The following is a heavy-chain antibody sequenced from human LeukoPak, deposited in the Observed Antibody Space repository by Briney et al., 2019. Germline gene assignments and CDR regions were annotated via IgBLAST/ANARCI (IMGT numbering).Heavy chain of an antibody. D-gene: IGHD6-6*01. CDR1: GFTFSSFA. V-gene: IGHV3-64*01. CDR2: NSKNGGST. Sequence: GRSLSLSCAVSGFTFSSFAMQWVSPAAGKGREYVLANSKNGGSTSYANSVKGRLTISRDNSKNTLYLQMGSLRAGDMAVYYCAREASIVVRCSDYWGQGTLVTVSS. J-gene: IGHJ4*02. CDR3: AREASIVVRCSDY.